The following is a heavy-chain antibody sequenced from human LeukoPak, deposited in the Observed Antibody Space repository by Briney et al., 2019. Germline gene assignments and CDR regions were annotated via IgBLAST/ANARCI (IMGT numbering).Heavy chain of an antibody. CDR1: GFTVISNY. CDR2: IYSGGST. CDR3: AKDFGITIMLGKFDY. V-gene: IGHV3-53*01. J-gene: IGHJ4*02. Sequence: PGGSLGLSVPPSGFTVISNYLSWVGRPPGRGLGGVSVIYSGGSTYYADSVKGRFTISRDNSKNTLYLQMNSLRAEDTAVYYCAKDFGITIMLGKFDYWGQGTLVTVSS. D-gene: IGHD3-10*01.